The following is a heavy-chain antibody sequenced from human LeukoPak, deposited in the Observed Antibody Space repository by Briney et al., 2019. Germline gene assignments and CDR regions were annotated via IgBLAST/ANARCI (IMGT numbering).Heavy chain of an antibody. J-gene: IGHJ4*02. V-gene: IGHV3-74*01. CDR2: IRGDESKT. CDR1: GFTFRTYW. Sequence: PGGSLRLSCAASGFTFRTYWMHWVRQAPGKGLVWVSGIRGDESKTTYADSAKGRFTISRDNAKNTLYLQMNSLRAEDTAVYYCARDTVSAFDYWGQGALVTVSS. CDR3: ARDTVSAFDY. D-gene: IGHD2-8*02.